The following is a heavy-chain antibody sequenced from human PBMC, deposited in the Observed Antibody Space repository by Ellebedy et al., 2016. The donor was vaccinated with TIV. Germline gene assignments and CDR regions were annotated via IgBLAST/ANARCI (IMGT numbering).Heavy chain of an antibody. Sequence: SETLSLTCAVSRGSISSSDSWWGWVRQPPGKGLEWLGEIYHSGSTIYNPSLQSRLHLSVDKSKNLFSLNLTSVTAADTAVYYCARAPGQYYDSSGYFGGSWGQGALVTVSS. CDR2: IYHSGST. CDR1: RGSISSSDSW. J-gene: IGHJ5*02. CDR3: ARAPGQYYDSSGYFGGS. V-gene: IGHV4-4*02. D-gene: IGHD3-22*01.